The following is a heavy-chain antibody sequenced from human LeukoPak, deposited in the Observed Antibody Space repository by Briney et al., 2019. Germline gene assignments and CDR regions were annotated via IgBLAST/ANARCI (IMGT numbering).Heavy chain of an antibody. CDR3: ARGGPGERAAAGPRNWFDP. CDR2: IYYSGST. V-gene: IGHV4-59*01. CDR1: GGSISSYY. J-gene: IGHJ5*02. D-gene: IGHD6-13*01. Sequence: SETLSLTCTVSGGSISSYYWSWIRQPPGKGLEWIGYIYYSGSTNYNPSLKSRVTISVDTSKNQFSLKLSSVTAADTAVYYCARGGPGERAAAGPRNWFDPWGQGTLVTVSS.